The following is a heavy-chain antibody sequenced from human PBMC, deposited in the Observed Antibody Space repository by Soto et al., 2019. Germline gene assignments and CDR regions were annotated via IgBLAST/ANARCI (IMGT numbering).Heavy chain of an antibody. CDR2: IYYSGST. Sequence: SETLSLTCTVAGGSISSGDYYWSWIRQTPGKGLEWIGYIYYSGSTYYNPSLKSRVTISVDTSKNQFSLKLSSVTAADTAVHYCARGGFVYSYYDSSGYNAFDIWGQGTMLTVSS. CDR3: ARGGFVYSYYDSSGYNAFDI. J-gene: IGHJ3*02. D-gene: IGHD3-22*01. CDR1: GGSISSGDYY. V-gene: IGHV4-30-4*01.